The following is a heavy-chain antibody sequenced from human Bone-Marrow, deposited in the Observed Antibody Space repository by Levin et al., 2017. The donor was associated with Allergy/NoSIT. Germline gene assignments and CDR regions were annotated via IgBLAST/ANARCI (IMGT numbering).Heavy chain of an antibody. D-gene: IGHD2-2*01. J-gene: IGHJ6*02. Sequence: SVPFSCPSPFSPFPSSSLPWVRQAPGQGLEWMGWINPNSGGPNYAQNFQGRVTMTLSPSIGIAYMELSSLRSDDRAVYYCARDPRSGARIPFSYNGMDVWGPGTTVTVSS. CDR2: INPNSGGP. CDR1: FSPFPSSS. V-gene: IGHV1-2*02. CDR3: ARDPRSGARIPFSYNGMDV.